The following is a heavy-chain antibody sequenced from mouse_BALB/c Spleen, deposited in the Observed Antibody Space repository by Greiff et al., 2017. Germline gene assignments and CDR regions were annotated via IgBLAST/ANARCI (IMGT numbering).Heavy chain of an antibody. CDR3: NAMSSGAMGY. D-gene: IGHD1-1*01. Sequence: EVQLQQSGAELVRSGASVKLSCTASGFNIKDYYMHWVKQRPEQGLEWIGWIDPENGDTEYAPKFQGKATMTADTSSNTAYLQLSSLTSEDTAVYYCNAMSSGAMGYWGQGTSVTVSS. J-gene: IGHJ4*01. V-gene: IGHV14-4*02. CDR1: GFNIKDYY. CDR2: IDPENGDT.